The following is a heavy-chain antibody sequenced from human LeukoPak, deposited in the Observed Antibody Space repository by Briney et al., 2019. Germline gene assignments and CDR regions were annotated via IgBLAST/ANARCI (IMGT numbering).Heavy chain of an antibody. CDR3: AKGSYYDFWSDY. V-gene: IGHV3-33*06. Sequence: GGSLRLSCAASGFTFSSYGMHWVRQAPGKGLEWVAVIWYDGSNKYYADSVKGRFTISRDNSKNTLYLQMNSLRAEDTAVYYCAKGSYYDFWSDYWGQGTLVTVSS. CDR2: IWYDGSNK. D-gene: IGHD3-3*01. CDR1: GFTFSSYG. J-gene: IGHJ4*02.